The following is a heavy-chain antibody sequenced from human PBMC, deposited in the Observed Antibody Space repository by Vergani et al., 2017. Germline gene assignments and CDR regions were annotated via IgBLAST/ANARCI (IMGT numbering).Heavy chain of an antibody. CDR3: ARKASTRYMDV. Sequence: QVQLVESGGGVVQPGRSLRLSCAASGFTFSSYGMHWVRQAPGKGLEWVAVIWYDGSNKYYADSVKGRFTISRDNSKNTLYLQMNSLRAEDTAVYYCARKASTRYMDVWGKGTTVTVSS. J-gene: IGHJ6*03. CDR2: IWYDGSNK. V-gene: IGHV3-33*01. D-gene: IGHD1-1*01. CDR1: GFTFSSYG.